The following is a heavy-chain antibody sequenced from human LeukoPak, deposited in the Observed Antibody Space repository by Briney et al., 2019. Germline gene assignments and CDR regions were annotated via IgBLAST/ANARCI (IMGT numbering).Heavy chain of an antibody. V-gene: IGHV3-33*01. Sequence: GGSLRLSCAASGFTFSSYGMHWVRQAPGKGLEWVAVIWYDGSKKYYADSVKGRFTISRDNSKNTLYLQMNSLRAEDTAVYYCARAYSSGWYGDFDYWGQGTLVTVSS. CDR3: ARAYSSGWYGDFDY. CDR2: IWYDGSKK. J-gene: IGHJ4*02. D-gene: IGHD6-19*01. CDR1: GFTFSSYG.